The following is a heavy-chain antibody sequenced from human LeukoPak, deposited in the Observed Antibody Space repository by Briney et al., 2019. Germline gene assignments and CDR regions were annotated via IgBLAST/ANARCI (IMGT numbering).Heavy chain of an antibody. V-gene: IGHV7-4-1*02. CDR1: GYTFTSYA. CDR3: ARGYDTTGYSY. J-gene: IGHJ4*02. D-gene: IGHD3-22*01. Sequence: ASVKVSCKASGYTFTSYAMNWVRQAPGQGLERMGWIDTNTGNPTYAQGFTGRFVFSLDTSVSTSYLQINSLKAEDTAVYYCARGYDTTGYSYWGQGTLVTVSS. CDR2: IDTNTGNP.